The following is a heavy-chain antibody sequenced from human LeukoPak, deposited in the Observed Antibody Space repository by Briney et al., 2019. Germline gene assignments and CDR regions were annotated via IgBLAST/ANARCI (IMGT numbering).Heavy chain of an antibody. CDR2: ISGSGGNT. CDR1: GFTFNNYA. D-gene: IGHD1-14*01. CDR3: AKVSGGGLYYDGMDV. V-gene: IGHV3-23*01. Sequence: GGSLRLSFAASGFTFNNYAMNWGRQAPGKGLEWVSVISGSGGNTLYAGSWKGRFPISQDRSKNTLYLQRNSLRAEDTAVYYCAKVSGGGLYYDGMDVWGQGTTVTVSS. J-gene: IGHJ6*02.